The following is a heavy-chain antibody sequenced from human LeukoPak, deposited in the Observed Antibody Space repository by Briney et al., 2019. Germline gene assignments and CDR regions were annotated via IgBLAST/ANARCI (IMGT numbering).Heavy chain of an antibody. CDR3: ARDLRSNTFSDYYGVDV. V-gene: IGHV3-74*01. CDR1: GFTFSSYW. CDR2: INGDGRNI. Sequence: GGSLRLSCVASGFTFSSYWMHWVRQDPRKGLVWVSRINGDGRNINYADSVRGRFTISRDNAKNTLYLQMNTLRVEDTAVYYCARDLRSNTFSDYYGVDVWGQGTTVIVSS. D-gene: IGHD2-15*01. J-gene: IGHJ6*02.